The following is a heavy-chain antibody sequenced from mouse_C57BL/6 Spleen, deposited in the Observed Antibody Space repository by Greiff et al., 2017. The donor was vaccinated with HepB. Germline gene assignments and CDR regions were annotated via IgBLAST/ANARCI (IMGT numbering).Heavy chain of an antibody. Sequence: VKLMESGPGLVAPSQSLSITCTVSGFSLTSYGVHWVRQPPGKGLEWLVVIWSDGSTTYNSALKSRLSISKDNSKSQVFLKMNSLQTDDTAMYYCARHEVVEGYFDYWGQGTTLTVSS. V-gene: IGHV2-6-1*01. CDR1: GFSLTSYG. CDR3: ARHEVVEGYFDY. D-gene: IGHD1-1*01. CDR2: IWSDGST. J-gene: IGHJ2*01.